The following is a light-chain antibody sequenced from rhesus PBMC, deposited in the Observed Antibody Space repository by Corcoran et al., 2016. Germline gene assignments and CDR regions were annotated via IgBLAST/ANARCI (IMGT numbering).Light chain of an antibody. J-gene: IGKJ3*01. Sequence: EIVMTQSPATLSLSPGERATLSCRSSQSVSSSVAWYQQKPGQAPRLLKHGTSSRAPGISDRFSGSGSGTDFTLIISSLEPEDVEVYCFQQYNNWIFTFGPGTILDIK. CDR2: GTS. CDR3: QQYNNWIFT. CDR1: QSVSSS. V-gene: IGKV3S9*01.